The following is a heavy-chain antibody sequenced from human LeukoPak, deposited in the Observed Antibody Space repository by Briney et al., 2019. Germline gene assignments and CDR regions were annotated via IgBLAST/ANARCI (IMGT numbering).Heavy chain of an antibody. J-gene: IGHJ4*02. V-gene: IGHV4-31*03. CDR1: GGSISSGGYS. CDR3: ARVHDYSSYFDY. D-gene: IGHD4-11*01. Sequence: PSETLSLTCTVSGGSISSGGYSWSWIRQHPGKGLEWIGYIYYSGSTYYNPSLKSRVTISVDTSKNQFSLKLSSVTAADTAVYYCARVHDYSSYFDYWGQGTLVTVSS. CDR2: IYYSGST.